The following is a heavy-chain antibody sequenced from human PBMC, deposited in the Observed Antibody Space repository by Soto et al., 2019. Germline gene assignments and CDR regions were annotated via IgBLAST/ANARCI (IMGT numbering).Heavy chain of an antibody. D-gene: IGHD3-16*01. CDR2: ISGSGGST. J-gene: IGHJ5*02. CDR3: AKGMAYIWGSYST. V-gene: IGHV3-23*01. CDR1: GFTFSSYA. Sequence: EVQLLESGGGLVQPGGSLRLSCAASGFTFSSYAMSWVRQAPGKGLEWVSAISGSGGSTYYADSVKGRFTISRDNSKNTLYRQINSLRAENTAVYYCAKGMAYIWGSYSTWGQGTLVTVSS.